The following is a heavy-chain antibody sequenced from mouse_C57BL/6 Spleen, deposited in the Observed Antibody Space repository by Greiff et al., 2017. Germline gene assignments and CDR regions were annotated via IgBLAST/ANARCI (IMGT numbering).Heavy chain of an antibody. D-gene: IGHD4-1*01. Sequence: VQLQESGPELVKPGASVKISCKASGYAFSSSWMNWVKQRPGKGLEWIGRIYPGDGDTNYNGKFKGKATLTADKSSSTAYMQLSSLTSEDSAVYFCAKLGRGGYWGQGTLVTGSA. CDR2: IYPGDGDT. V-gene: IGHV1-82*01. CDR3: AKLGRGGY. CDR1: GYAFSSSW. J-gene: IGHJ3*01.